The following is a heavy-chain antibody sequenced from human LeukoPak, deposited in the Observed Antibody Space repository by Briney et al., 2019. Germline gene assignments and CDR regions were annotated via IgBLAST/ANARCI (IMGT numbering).Heavy chain of an antibody. D-gene: IGHD1-14*01. Sequence: SETLSLTCTVSGGSISSHYWSWIRQPPGKGLEWIGYISFSGSTNYNPSLKSRVTISVDTSKNQFSLKLSSVTAADTAVYYCARDLSGEYFQYWGQGTLATVSS. CDR2: ISFSGST. CDR1: GGSISSHY. J-gene: IGHJ1*01. CDR3: ARDLSGEYFQY. V-gene: IGHV4-59*11.